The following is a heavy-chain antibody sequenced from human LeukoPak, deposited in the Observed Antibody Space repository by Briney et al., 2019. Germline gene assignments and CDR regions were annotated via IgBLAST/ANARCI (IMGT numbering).Heavy chain of an antibody. CDR1: GGSFTNYY. CDR3: ARDPIPAAMSGGWFDP. V-gene: IGHV4-4*07. D-gene: IGHD2-2*01. Sequence: SETLSLTCTVSGGSFTNYYWSWIRQPAGEGLEWIGHINTKGSTSSNPSLKSPVIMSVDTSKNQFSLKLASVTAADTAVYYCARDPIPAAMSGGWFDPWGQGTLVTVSS. CDR2: INTKGST. J-gene: IGHJ5*02.